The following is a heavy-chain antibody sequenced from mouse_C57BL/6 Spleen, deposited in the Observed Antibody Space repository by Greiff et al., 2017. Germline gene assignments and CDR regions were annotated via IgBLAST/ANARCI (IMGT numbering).Heavy chain of an antibody. CDR2: IYPGDGDT. V-gene: IGHV1-80*01. CDR1: GYAFSSYW. CDR3: ARWDYYEYDENFDY. D-gene: IGHD2-4*01. J-gene: IGHJ2*01. Sequence: QVQLQQSGAELVKPGASVKISCTASGYAFSSYWMNWVKQRPGKGLEWIGQIYPGDGDTNYNGKFKGKATLTADKSSSTAYMQLSSLTSEDSAVYFCARWDYYEYDENFDYWRQGTTLTVSS.